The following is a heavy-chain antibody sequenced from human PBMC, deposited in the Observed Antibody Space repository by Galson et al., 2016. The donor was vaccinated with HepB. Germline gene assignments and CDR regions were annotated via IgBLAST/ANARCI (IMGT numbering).Heavy chain of an antibody. D-gene: IGHD7-27*01. CDR3: AETVLTAVGDWFDP. J-gene: IGHJ5*02. CDR1: GATVTNSW. Sequence: QSGAEVKKPVESLRVSCYLSGATVTNSWVSWVSQVPGEGLEWMGRVDATNAYTFYSPSFQGQLTISEDKSINTAYLQWSSLKPSDTAIYFCAETVLTAVGDWFDPWGQGTLVTVSS. V-gene: IGHV5-10-1*01. CDR2: VDATNAYT.